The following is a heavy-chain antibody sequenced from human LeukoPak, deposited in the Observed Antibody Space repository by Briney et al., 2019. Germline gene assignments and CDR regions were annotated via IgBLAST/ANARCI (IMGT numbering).Heavy chain of an antibody. V-gene: IGHV1-8*01. D-gene: IGHD5-18*01. CDR2: MNPNSGNT. Sequence: GASVNVSCKASGYTFTSYDINWVRQATGQGLEWMGWMNPNSGNTGYAQKFQGRVTTTRNTSISTAYMELSSLRSEDTAVYYCARGSGYSYGYDAFDIWGQGTMVTVSS. CDR1: GYTFTSYD. CDR3: ARGSGYSYGYDAFDI. J-gene: IGHJ3*02.